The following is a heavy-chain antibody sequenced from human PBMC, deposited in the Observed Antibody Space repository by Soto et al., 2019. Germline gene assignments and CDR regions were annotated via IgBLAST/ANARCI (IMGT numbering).Heavy chain of an antibody. CDR3: ATSGGSGYYPFDY. CDR1: GGSISSGGYY. CDR2: IYYSGST. V-gene: IGHV4-31*03. J-gene: IGHJ4*02. Sequence: SETLSLTCTVSGGSISSGGYYWSWIRQHPGKGLEWIGYIYYSGSTYYNPSLKSRVTISVDTSKNQFSLKLSSVTAADTAVYYCATSGGSGYYPFDYWGQGTLVTVS. D-gene: IGHD3-22*01.